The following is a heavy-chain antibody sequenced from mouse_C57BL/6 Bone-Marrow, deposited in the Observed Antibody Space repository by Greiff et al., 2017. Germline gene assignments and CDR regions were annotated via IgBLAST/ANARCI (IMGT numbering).Heavy chain of an antibody. CDR1: GYTFTDYE. D-gene: IGHD1-1*01. V-gene: IGHV1-15*01. Sequence: QVQLQQSGAELVRPGASVTLSCKASGYTFTDYEMHWVKQTPVHGLEWIGAIDPETGGTAYNQKFKGKAILTADKSSSTAYMELRSLPSEDSAVYYCLTTVVPYWYFYVWGTRTTVSGSS. J-gene: IGHJ1*03. CDR3: LTTVVPYWYFYV. CDR2: IDPETGGT.